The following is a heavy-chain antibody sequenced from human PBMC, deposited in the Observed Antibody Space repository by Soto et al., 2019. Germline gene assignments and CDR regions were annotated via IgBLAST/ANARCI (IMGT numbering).Heavy chain of an antibody. V-gene: IGHV2-70*19. CDR1: GFSLTTSGLC. D-gene: IGHD6-19*01. CDR2: IEGDDDK. Sequence: SGPTLVNPTQTLTLTCTFSGFSLTTSGLCVSWFRQPPGKALEWLTLIEGDDDKHFSTSLKTRLTISKDTSKNQVVLTMTNMDPVDTATYYCARSGSAWYNYDHWGQGTLVTASS. J-gene: IGHJ4*02. CDR3: ARSGSAWYNYDH.